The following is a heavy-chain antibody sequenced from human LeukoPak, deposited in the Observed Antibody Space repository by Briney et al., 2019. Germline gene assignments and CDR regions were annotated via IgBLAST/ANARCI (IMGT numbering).Heavy chain of an antibody. V-gene: IGHV3-21*01. Sequence: SGGSLRLSCAASGFTFSTYSMNWVRQAPGEGMEWVSSISSSSSNIYYADSVKGRFTISRDNVKNSLYLQMNSLRAEDTAVYYCANHRYSSGGGSAFDIWGQGTMVTVSS. J-gene: IGHJ3*02. CDR3: ANHRYSSGGGSAFDI. D-gene: IGHD6-19*01. CDR2: ISSSSSNI. CDR1: GFTFSTYS.